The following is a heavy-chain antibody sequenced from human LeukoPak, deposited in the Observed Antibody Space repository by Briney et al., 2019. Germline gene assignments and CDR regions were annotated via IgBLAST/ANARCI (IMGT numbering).Heavy chain of an antibody. V-gene: IGHV3-23*01. Sequence: PGGSLRLSCVASGFTFSSYAMSWVRQAPGKGLEWVSAISSSGGSTYYADSVKGRFTISRDNSKNTLYLQMNSLRADDTAVYYCAKRTAAAAPYFDYWGQGTLVTVSS. CDR1: GFTFSSYA. D-gene: IGHD6-13*01. CDR2: ISSSGGST. CDR3: AKRTAAAAPYFDY. J-gene: IGHJ4*02.